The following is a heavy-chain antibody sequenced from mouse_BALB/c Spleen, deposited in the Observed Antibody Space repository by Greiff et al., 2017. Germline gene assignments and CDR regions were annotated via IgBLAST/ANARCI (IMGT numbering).Heavy chain of an antibody. J-gene: IGHJ2*01. CDR1: GYTFTSYW. Sequence: QVQLQQSGAELAKPGASVKMSCKASGYTFTSYWMHWVKQRPGQGLEWIGYINPSTGYTEYNQKFKDKATLTADKSSSTAYMQLSSLTSEDSAVYYCARKDYRYDDYWGQGTTLTVSS. CDR2: INPSTGYT. D-gene: IGHD2-14*01. V-gene: IGHV1-7*01. CDR3: ARKDYRYDDY.